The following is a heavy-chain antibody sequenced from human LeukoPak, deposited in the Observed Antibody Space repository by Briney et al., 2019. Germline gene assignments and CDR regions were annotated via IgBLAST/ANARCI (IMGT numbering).Heavy chain of an antibody. CDR1: GGSISSYY. CDR2: IYYSGST. J-gene: IGHJ4*02. V-gene: IGHV4-59*01. D-gene: IGHD5-12*01. Sequence: SETLSLTCTVSGGSISSYYWSWIRQPPGKGLEWIGYIYYSGSTNYNPSLKGRVTISVDTSKNQFSLKLSSVTAADTAVYYCARQYSGYDREIDYWGQGTLVTVSS. CDR3: ARQYSGYDREIDY.